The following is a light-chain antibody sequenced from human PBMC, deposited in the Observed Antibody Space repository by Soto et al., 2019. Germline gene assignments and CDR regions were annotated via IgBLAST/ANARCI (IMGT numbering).Light chain of an antibody. Sequence: QSALTQPASVSGSPGQSITISCTGTSSDVGGYNYVSWYQQHPGKAPKLMIYDVSNRRSGVSNRFSGSKSGNTASLTISGLQAEDEADYYCSSYTSSSTDVVFGGGTKLTVL. J-gene: IGLJ2*01. CDR2: DVS. CDR1: SSDVGGYNY. V-gene: IGLV2-14*01. CDR3: SSYTSSSTDVV.